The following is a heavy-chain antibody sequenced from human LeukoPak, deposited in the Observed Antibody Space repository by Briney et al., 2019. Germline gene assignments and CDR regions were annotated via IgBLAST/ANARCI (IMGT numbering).Heavy chain of an antibody. Sequence: ASVKVSCKASGYTFTSYDIIWVRQASGQGLELMGWMNLNSGHTGYAQKFQGRVTMTRSTSISTAYMELTSLTSEDSAVYYCARSIVGVRKRNDYWGQGTLVTVSS. D-gene: IGHD1-26*01. CDR3: ARSIVGVRKRNDY. J-gene: IGHJ4*02. CDR1: GYTFTSYD. V-gene: IGHV1-8*01. CDR2: MNLNSGHT.